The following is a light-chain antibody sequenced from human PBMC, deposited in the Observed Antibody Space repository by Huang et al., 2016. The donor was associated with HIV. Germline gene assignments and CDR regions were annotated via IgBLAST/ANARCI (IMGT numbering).Light chain of an antibody. CDR1: QSVNNNY. J-gene: IGKJ2*03. V-gene: IGKV3-20*01. CDR3: QQFGSSPPYS. Sequence: EILLTQSPDTLSLSPGERATLACRASQSVNNNYLDWYQQKPGHAPRLRIYRASTRATGIPDRFSGSGSGTDFTLTISRLEPDDFAVYYCQQFGSSPPYSFGQGTKLEIK. CDR2: RAS.